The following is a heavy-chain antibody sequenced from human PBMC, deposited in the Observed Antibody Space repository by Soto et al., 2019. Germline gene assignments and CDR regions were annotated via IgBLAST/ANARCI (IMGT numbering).Heavy chain of an antibody. J-gene: IGHJ4*02. D-gene: IGHD6-13*01. Sequence: HPGGSLRLSCAASGFTFSTFAMSWVRQAPGKGLEWVSGISTSGGGTYYAASVKGRFTISRDDSRNTLYLQMNSLRAEDTAVYYCAKDQYRLAAAGTAFDYWGQGTLVTVSS. CDR1: GFTFSTFA. V-gene: IGHV3-23*01. CDR3: AKDQYRLAAAGTAFDY. CDR2: ISTSGGGT.